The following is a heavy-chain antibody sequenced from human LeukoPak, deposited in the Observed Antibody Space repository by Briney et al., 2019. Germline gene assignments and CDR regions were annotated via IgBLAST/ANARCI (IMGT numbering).Heavy chain of an antibody. V-gene: IGHV3-64D*06. Sequence: PGGSLRLSCSASGFTFSSYAMHWVRQAPGKGLDYVSAISSNGGSTYYADSVKGRFTISRDNSKNTLYLQMSSLRAEDTAVYYCWGITMVRGVIIPQDYWGQGTLVTVSS. CDR1: GFTFSSYA. CDR3: WGITMVRGVIIPQDY. D-gene: IGHD3-10*01. CDR2: ISSNGGST. J-gene: IGHJ4*02.